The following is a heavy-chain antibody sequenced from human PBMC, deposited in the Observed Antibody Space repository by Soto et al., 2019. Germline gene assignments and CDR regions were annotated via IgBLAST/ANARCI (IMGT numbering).Heavy chain of an antibody. J-gene: IGHJ5*02. D-gene: IGHD3-3*01. CDR3: ASVTIFGVAANWFDP. V-gene: IGHV4-34*01. CDR2: INHSGST. CDR1: GRSFSGYY. Sequence: SETLSLTCAVYGRSFSGYYWSWIRQPPGKGLEWIGEINHSGSTNYNPSLKSRVTISVDTSKNQFSLKLSSVTAADTAVYYCASVTIFGVAANWFDPWGQGTLVTVSS.